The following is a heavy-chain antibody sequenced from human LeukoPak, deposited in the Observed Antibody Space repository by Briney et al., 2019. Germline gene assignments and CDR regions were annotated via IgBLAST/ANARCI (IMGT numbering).Heavy chain of an antibody. D-gene: IGHD1-26*01. CDR1: GFTFSSYG. J-gene: IGHJ4*02. V-gene: IGHV3-30*18. Sequence: GGSLRLSCAASGFTFSSYGMHWVRQAPGKGLEWGAVISYDGSNKYYADSVKGRFTISRDNSKNTLYLQMNSLRAEDTAVYYCAKDLRAALLSYFDYWGQGTLVTVSS. CDR3: AKDLRAALLSYFDY. CDR2: ISYDGSNK.